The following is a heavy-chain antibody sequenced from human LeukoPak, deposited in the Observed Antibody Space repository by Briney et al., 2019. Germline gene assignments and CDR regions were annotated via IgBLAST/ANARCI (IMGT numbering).Heavy chain of an antibody. CDR1: GFTFSIYA. D-gene: IGHD6-6*01. J-gene: IGHJ4*02. CDR2: ITDSGGDT. CDR3: AKGSSSSRPYYFDF. V-gene: IGHV3-23*01. Sequence: GGSLRLSCAASGFTFSIYAMSWVRQAPGKGLEWVSAITDSGGDTYHADSVKGRLTISRDNSKNTLYLQMNSLRVEDTAVYYCAKGSSSSRPYYFDFWGQRTLVTVSS.